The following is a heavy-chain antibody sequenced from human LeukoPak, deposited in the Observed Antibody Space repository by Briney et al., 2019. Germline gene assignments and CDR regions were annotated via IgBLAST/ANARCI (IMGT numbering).Heavy chain of an antibody. J-gene: IGHJ4*02. CDR2: ISGSGGST. D-gene: IGHD7-27*01. CDR1: AFTFSSYA. V-gene: IGHV3-23*01. CDR3: AKDPVLPTGDDY. Sequence: GGSLRLSSAASAFTFSSYAMSWVRQAPGKGLEWVSAISGSGGSTYYADSVKGWFTISRDNSKNTLYLQMNSLRAEDTAVYYCAKDPVLPTGDDYWGQGTLVTVSS.